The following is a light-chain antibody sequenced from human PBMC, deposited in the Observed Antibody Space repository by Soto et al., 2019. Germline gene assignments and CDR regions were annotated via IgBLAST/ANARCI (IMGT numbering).Light chain of an antibody. V-gene: IGKV3-15*01. J-gene: IGKJ5*01. CDR2: GAS. Sequence: EIVMTQSPATLSVSPGERATLSCRASQSVSSNLAWYQQKPGQAPRLLIYGASTGATGIPARFSGSGSGRDFTLTISSLEPEDFSVYCCQQRYNWPITFGQGTRLEIK. CDR3: QQRYNWPIT. CDR1: QSVSSN.